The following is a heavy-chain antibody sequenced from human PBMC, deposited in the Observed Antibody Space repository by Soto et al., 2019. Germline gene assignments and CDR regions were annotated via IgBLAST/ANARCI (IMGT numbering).Heavy chain of an antibody. V-gene: IGHV3-53*02. CDR1: GFTVSSNY. J-gene: IGHJ4*02. D-gene: IGHD3-22*01. CDR2: IYSGGST. Sequence: EVHLVETGGGLIQPGGSLRLSCAASGFTVSSNYMSWVRQAPGKGLEWVSVIYSGGSTYYADSVKGRFTISRDNSKNTLYLQMNSLRAENTAVYYCARVSSAYAVYWGQGTLVTVSS. CDR3: ARVSSAYAVY.